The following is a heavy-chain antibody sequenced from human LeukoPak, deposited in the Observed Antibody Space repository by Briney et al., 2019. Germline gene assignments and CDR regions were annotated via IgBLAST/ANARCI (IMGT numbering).Heavy chain of an antibody. Sequence: SETLPLTCTVSGGSISNYVWSWIRQPPGKGLEWIGYINDSGNTKYNPSLESRVTISVDTSKNQFSLKLSSVTAEDTAVYYCAHLPSSGTGIVDYWGQGTLVTVSS. V-gene: IGHV4-59*12. D-gene: IGHD3-10*01. J-gene: IGHJ4*02. CDR3: AHLPSSGTGIVDY. CDR2: INDSGNT. CDR1: GGSISNYV.